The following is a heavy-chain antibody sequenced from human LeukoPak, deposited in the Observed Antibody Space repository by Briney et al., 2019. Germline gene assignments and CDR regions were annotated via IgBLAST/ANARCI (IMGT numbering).Heavy chain of an antibody. CDR3: AKDKVPDSRWEIDF. Sequence: GGSLRLSCAASGFTFSIYAMNWVRQAPGKGLEWVSGIIGSAESTYYADSVKGRFTIPRDNSGNILYLQMNSLRAEDTAVYYCAKDKVPDSRWEIDFWGQGTLVTVSS. CDR1: GFTFSIYA. CDR2: IIGSAEST. J-gene: IGHJ4*02. V-gene: IGHV3-23*01. D-gene: IGHD1-26*01.